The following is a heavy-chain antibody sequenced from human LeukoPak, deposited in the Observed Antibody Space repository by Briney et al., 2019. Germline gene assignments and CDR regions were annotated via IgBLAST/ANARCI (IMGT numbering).Heavy chain of an antibody. D-gene: IGHD3-10*01. CDR1: GGSISSYY. Sequence: KPSETLSLTCTVSGGSISSYYWSWIRQPPGKGLEWIGYIYYSGSTNYNPSLKSRVTISVDTTKNQFSLKLSSVTAADTAVYYCARGGVVRAPFGYWGQGTLVTVSS. CDR2: IYYSGST. V-gene: IGHV4-59*01. J-gene: IGHJ4*02. CDR3: ARGGVVRAPFGY.